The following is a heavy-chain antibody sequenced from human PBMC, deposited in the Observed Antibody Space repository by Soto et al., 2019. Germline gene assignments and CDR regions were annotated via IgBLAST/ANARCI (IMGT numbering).Heavy chain of an antibody. V-gene: IGHV4-34*01. CDR2: INHSGST. CDR1: GGSFSGYY. J-gene: IGHJ6*02. Sequence: PSETLSLTCAVYGGSFSGYYWSWIRQPPGKGLEWIGEINHSGSTNYNPSLKSRVTISVDTSKNQFSLKLSSVTAADTAVYYCARGSALYYGMDVWGQGTTVTVSS. CDR3: ARGSALYYGMDV.